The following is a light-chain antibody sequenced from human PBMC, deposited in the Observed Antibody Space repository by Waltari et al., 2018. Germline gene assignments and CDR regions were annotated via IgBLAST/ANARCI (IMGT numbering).Light chain of an antibody. J-gene: IGKJ3*01. CDR3: QHYEGWPPWT. V-gene: IGKV3-15*01. CDR2: AAS. Sequence: EIVLTQSPATLSVSPGERATPSCRASQSVSTKVAWYQQRPGQAPRLLIYAASSRTTGVPARFGGSGSETDFTLTISGLQSEDFAVYYCQHYEGWPPWTFGPGTKVDI. CDR1: QSVSTK.